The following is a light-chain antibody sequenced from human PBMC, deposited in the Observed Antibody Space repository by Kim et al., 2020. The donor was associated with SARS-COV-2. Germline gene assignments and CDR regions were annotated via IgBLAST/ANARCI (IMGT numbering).Light chain of an antibody. CDR3: QQSYITPPYT. V-gene: IGKV1-39*01. CDR1: QNINTY. CDR2: AAS. J-gene: IGKJ2*01. Sequence: ASVGDRVTLTCRASQNINTYLNWYHQKPGKAPKLLIYAASRLQTGVPSRFSGSGSGTDFTLTINSLQPEDFGTYYCQQSYITPPYTFGQGTKLEI.